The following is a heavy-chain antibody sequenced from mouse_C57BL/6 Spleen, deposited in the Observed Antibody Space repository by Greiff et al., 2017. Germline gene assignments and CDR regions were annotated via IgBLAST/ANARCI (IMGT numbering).Heavy chain of an antibody. V-gene: IGHV1-82*01. D-gene: IGHD2-3*01. CDR1: GYAFSSSW. J-gene: IGHJ1*03. CDR3: ARGGVYDGYYWYFDV. CDR2: IYPGDGDT. Sequence: VQLQESGPELVKPGASVKISCKASGYAFSSSWMSWVKQRPGTGLEWIGRIYPGDGDTNYNGKFKGKATLTADKSSSTAYMQLSSLTSEDSAVYFCARGGVYDGYYWYFDVWGTGTTVTVSS.